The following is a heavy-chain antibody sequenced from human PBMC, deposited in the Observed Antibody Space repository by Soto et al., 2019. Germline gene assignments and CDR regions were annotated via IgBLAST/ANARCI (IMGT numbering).Heavy chain of an antibody. V-gene: IGHV3-21*01. D-gene: IGHD5-18*01. J-gene: IGHJ4*02. CDR2: ISSSSSYI. CDR3: ARDRGAMAGG. CDR1: GFTFSSYS. Sequence: EVQLVESGGGLVKPGGSLRLSCAASGFTFSSYSMNWVRQAPGKGLEWVSSISSSSSYIYYAGSVKGRFTISRDNAKNSLYLQMNSLGAEDTAVYYYARDRGAMAGGWGQGTLVTVSS.